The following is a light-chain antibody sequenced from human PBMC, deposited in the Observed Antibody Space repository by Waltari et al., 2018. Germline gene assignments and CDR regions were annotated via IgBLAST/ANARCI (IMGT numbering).Light chain of an antibody. CDR3: QQYDRWPLT. CDR2: AAS. V-gene: IGKV3-15*01. CDR1: HNVGSN. Sequence: EIVMTQSPATLSVSPGERATLSCRASHNVGSNLGWYQQKPGQVPRRIIYAASTGATGIPARFSGSGSGTDFTLTISSLQSEDFAVYYCQQYDRWPLTFGGGTKVEIK. J-gene: IGKJ4*01.